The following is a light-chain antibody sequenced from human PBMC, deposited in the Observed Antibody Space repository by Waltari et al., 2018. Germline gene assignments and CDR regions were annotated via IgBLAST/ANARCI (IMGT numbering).Light chain of an antibody. CDR3: YSTDRTGKQRV. CDR2: EDN. J-gene: IGLJ2*01. Sequence: SYELTPPPSVSVSPGPTARITCSGDSFPNKYGYWYQQKSGQAPVLVIYEDNKRRSGIPERFSGSSSGTMVTLTISGAQVEDEGDYYCYSTDRTGKQRVFGGGTKLTVL. CDR1: SFPNKY. V-gene: IGLV3-10*01.